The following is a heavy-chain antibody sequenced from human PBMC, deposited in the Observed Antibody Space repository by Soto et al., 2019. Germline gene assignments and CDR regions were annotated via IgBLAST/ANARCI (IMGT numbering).Heavy chain of an antibody. CDR2: INSDGSSI. J-gene: IGHJ6*02. CDR1: KFTITSYW. V-gene: IGHV3-74*01. Sequence: EVQLVESGGGLVQPGGSVRLSCAASKFTITSYWMHWVRQAPGKGLVWVSRINSDGSSISYADAVKGRFTISRDNAKNRLYLQMNSLRVGDTAVYYCAGEVSHGYVLRGMDVWGQGTTVTVFS. D-gene: IGHD5-18*01. CDR3: AGEVSHGYVLRGMDV.